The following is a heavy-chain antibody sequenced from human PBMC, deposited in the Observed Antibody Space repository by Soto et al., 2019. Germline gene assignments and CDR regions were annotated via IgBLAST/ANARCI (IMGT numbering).Heavy chain of an antibody. D-gene: IGHD1-1*01. CDR2: IFYSGGT. CDR3: ASLQLVQKVIDY. J-gene: IGHJ4*02. V-gene: IGHV4-59*01. Sequence: PSETLSLTCTVSGDSISTYYWSWIRQPPGKGLQWIGYIFYSGGTAYNPALKSRVTISLDMSKKQISLKLSSVTTADSATDFCASLQLVQKVIDYWGQGTLVTVSS. CDR1: GDSISTYY.